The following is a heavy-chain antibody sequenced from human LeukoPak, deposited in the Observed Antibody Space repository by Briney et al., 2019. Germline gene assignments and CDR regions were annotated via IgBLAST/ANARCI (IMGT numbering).Heavy chain of an antibody. CDR3: ARDQGYSSSWYGRPGAFDI. CDR2: INPDGRTT. CDR1: GFTLSGYW. Sequence: GGSLRLSCAASGFTLSGYWIHWVRQTPGKGLVWVARINPDGRTTSYADSVRGRFTVSRDNAKNSLYLQMNSLRAEDTAVYYCARDQGYSSSWYGRPGAFDIWGQGTMVTVSS. J-gene: IGHJ3*02. V-gene: IGHV3-74*01. D-gene: IGHD6-13*01.